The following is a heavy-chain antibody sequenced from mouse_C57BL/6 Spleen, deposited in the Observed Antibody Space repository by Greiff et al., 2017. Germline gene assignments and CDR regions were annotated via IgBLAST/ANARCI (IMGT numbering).Heavy chain of an antibody. CDR3: ARLGYGNGEY. Sequence: VKLQQPGAELVRPGSSVKLSCKASGYTFTSYWMDWVKQRPGQGLEWIGNIYPSDSETHYNQKFKDKATLTVDKSSSTAYMQLSSLTSEDSAVYYCARLGYGNGEYWGQGTTLTVSS. V-gene: IGHV1-61*01. CDR2: IYPSDSET. J-gene: IGHJ2*01. CDR1: GYTFTSYW. D-gene: IGHD2-10*02.